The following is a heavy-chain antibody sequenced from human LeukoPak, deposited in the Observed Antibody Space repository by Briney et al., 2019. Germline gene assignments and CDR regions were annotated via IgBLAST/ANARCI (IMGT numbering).Heavy chain of an antibody. CDR3: ASSYGSGSYPFDY. CDR2: INHSGST. D-gene: IGHD3-10*01. V-gene: IGHV4-34*01. CDR1: GGSFSGYY. J-gene: IGHJ4*02. Sequence: SETLSLTCAVYGGSFSGYYWSWIRQPPGKGLEWIGEINHSGSTNYNPSPKSRVTISVDTSKNQFSLKLSSVTAADTAVYYCASSYGSGSYPFDYWGQGTLVTVSS.